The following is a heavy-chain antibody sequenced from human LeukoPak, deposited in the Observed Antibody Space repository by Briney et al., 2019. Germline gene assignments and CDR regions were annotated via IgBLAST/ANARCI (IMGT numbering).Heavy chain of an antibody. CDR1: GGTFSSYA. V-gene: IGHV1-69*06. CDR3: ARDEVPLPARKDHYYYYMDV. Sequence: SVKVSCKASGGTFSSYAISWVRQAPGQGLEWMGRIIPIFGTANYAQKFQGRVTITADKSTSTAYMELSSLRSEDTAVYYCARDEVPLPARKDHYYYYMDVWGKGTTVTVSS. J-gene: IGHJ6*03. CDR2: IIPIFGTA.